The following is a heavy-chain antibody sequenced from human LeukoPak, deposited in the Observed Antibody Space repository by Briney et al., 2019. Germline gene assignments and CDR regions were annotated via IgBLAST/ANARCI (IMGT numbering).Heavy chain of an antibody. J-gene: IGHJ4*02. CDR3: AREFTEDPYSSGWYDW. D-gene: IGHD6-19*01. CDR2: ISGGGGST. CDR1: RFTFSSYA. V-gene: IGHV3-23*01. Sequence: PGGSLRLSCAASRFTFSSYAMSWVRQAPGKGLEWVSVISGGGGSTYYADSVKGRFTISRDNSKNTLYLQMNSLRAADTAVYYCAREFTEDPYSSGWYDWWGQGTLVTVSS.